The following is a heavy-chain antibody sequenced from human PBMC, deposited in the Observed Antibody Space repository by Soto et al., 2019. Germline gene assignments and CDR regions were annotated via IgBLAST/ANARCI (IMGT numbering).Heavy chain of an antibody. Sequence: PSETLFLTCSVSGYSISSGYYWGWIRQPPGKGLEWIGSIYHSGSTYYNPSLKSRVTISVDTSKNQFSLKLSSVTAADTAVYYCARVGLWFGELFDYWGQGTLVTVSS. J-gene: IGHJ4*02. V-gene: IGHV4-38-2*02. D-gene: IGHD3-10*01. CDR3: ARVGLWFGELFDY. CDR2: IYHSGST. CDR1: GYSISSGYY.